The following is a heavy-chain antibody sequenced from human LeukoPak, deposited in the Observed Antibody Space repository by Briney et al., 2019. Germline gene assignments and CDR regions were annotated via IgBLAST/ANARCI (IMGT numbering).Heavy chain of an antibody. CDR2: ISGSGGST. CDR3: AKVDCSGGSCYYPDY. Sequence: GGSLRLSCAASGFTFSSYAMSWVRQAPGKGLEWVSAISGSGGSTYYADSVKGRFTFSRDNSKNTLYLQMNSLRAEDTAVYYCAKVDCSGGSCYYPDYWGQGTLVTVSS. J-gene: IGHJ4*02. D-gene: IGHD2-15*01. CDR1: GFTFSSYA. V-gene: IGHV3-23*01.